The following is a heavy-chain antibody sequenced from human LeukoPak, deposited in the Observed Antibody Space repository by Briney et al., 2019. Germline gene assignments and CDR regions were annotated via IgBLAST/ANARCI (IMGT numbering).Heavy chain of an antibody. J-gene: IGHJ5*02. Sequence: ETLSLTCAVYGGSFSGYYWSWIRQPPGKGLEWVSAISGSGGSTYYADSVKGRFTISRDNSKNTLYLQMNSLRAEDTAVYYCAKDPYSSSSSGWFDPWGQGTLVTVSS. CDR3: AKDPYSSSSSGWFDP. D-gene: IGHD6-6*01. CDR2: ISGSGGST. CDR1: GGSFSGYY. V-gene: IGHV3-23*01.